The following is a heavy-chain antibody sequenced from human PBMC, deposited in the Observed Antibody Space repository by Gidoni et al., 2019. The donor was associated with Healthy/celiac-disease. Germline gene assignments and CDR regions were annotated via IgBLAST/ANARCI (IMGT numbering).Heavy chain of an antibody. Sequence: EVQLLESGGGLVQPGGSLRLSCAASGFTFSSYAMRWVRQAPGKGLEWVSAISGSGGSTYYADSVKGRFTISRDNSKNTLYLQMNSLRAEDTAVYYCAKDRVRGGSYARGDYWGQGTLVTVSS. CDR1: GFTFSSYA. V-gene: IGHV3-23*01. J-gene: IGHJ4*02. D-gene: IGHD1-26*01. CDR3: AKDRVRGGSYARGDY. CDR2: ISGSGGST.